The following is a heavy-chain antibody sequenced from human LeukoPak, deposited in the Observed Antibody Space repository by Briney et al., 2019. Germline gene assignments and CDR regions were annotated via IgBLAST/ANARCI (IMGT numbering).Heavy chain of an antibody. Sequence: GGFLRLSCAASGFTFSSYGMHWVRQAPGKGLEWVAVISYDGSNKYYADSVKGRFTISRDNSKNTLYLQMNSLRAEDTAVYYCAKDSKHDFWSGFYGMDVWGQGTTVTVSS. J-gene: IGHJ6*02. CDR1: GFTFSSYG. V-gene: IGHV3-30*18. CDR2: ISYDGSNK. D-gene: IGHD3-3*01. CDR3: AKDSKHDFWSGFYGMDV.